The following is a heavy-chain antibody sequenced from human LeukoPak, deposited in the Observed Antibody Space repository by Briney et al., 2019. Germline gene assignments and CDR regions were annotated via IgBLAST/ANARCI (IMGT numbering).Heavy chain of an antibody. J-gene: IGHJ5*02. D-gene: IGHD3-16*02. Sequence: ASVKVSCKVSGYTLTGLSMHWVRQAPGKGLEWMGTFDPENGETIYAQKFQGRVTMTEDTSTDTAYMELSSLRSEDTAVYYCATSGGVIASNWFDPWGQGTLVTVSS. CDR3: ATSGGVIASNWFDP. CDR2: FDPENGET. CDR1: GYTLTGLS. V-gene: IGHV1-24*01.